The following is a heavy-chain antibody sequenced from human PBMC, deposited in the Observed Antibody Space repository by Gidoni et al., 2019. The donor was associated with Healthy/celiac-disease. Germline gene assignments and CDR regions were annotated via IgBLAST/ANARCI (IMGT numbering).Heavy chain of an antibody. V-gene: IGHV4-34*01. CDR2: INHSGST. CDR1: GGSFSGYY. CDR3: ARSAAARHAFDI. D-gene: IGHD6-13*01. J-gene: IGHJ3*02. Sequence: QVQLQQWGAGLLKTSETLSLTCAVYGGSFSGYYWSWIRQPPWKGLEWIGEINHSGSTNYNPSLKSRVTISVDTSKNQFSLKLSSVTAADTAVYYCARSAAARHAFDIWGQGTMVTVSS.